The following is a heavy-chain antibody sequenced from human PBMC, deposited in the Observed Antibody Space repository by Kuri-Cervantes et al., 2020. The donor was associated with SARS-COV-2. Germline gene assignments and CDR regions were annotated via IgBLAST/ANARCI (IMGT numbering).Heavy chain of an antibody. Sequence: ASVKVSCKASGYTFTSYDINWVRQATGQGLEWMGWISAYNGNTNYAQKLQGRVTMTTDTSTSTAYMELRSLRSDDTAVYYCARVVWLRASGGYDYWGQGTLVTVSS. V-gene: IGHV1-18*01. CDR1: GYTFTSYD. D-gene: IGHD5-12*01. J-gene: IGHJ4*02. CDR3: ARVVWLRASGGYDY. CDR2: ISAYNGNT.